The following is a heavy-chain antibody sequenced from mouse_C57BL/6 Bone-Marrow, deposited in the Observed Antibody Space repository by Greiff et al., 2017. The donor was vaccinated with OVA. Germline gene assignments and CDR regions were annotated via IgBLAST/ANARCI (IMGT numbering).Heavy chain of an antibody. V-gene: IGHV5-16*01. CDR3: ARSYDYDRGVFDY. D-gene: IGHD2-4*01. CDR1: GFTFSDYY. CDR2: INYDGSST. Sequence: EVMLVESEGGLVQPGSSMKLSCTASGFTFSDYYMAWVRQVPEKGLEWVANINYDGSSTYYLDSLKSRFIISRDNAKNILYLQMSSLKSEDTATYYCARSYDYDRGVFDYWGQGTTLTVSS. J-gene: IGHJ2*01.